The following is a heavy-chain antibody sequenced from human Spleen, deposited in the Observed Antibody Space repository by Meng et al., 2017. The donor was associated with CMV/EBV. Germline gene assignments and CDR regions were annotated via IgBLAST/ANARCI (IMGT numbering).Heavy chain of an antibody. CDR1: GFSVSNTY. CDR2: IYGDGRT. J-gene: IGHJ3*02. Sequence: GESLKISCAASGFSVSNTYMSWVRQAPGKGLEWVSGIYGDGRTYYADFVKGRFTISRDDSKNTLFLQMNSLRAEDTAVYYCAKPVYQLLSRDAFDMWGQGTMVTVSS. CDR3: AKPVYQLLSRDAFDM. D-gene: IGHD2-2*01. V-gene: IGHV3-53*01.